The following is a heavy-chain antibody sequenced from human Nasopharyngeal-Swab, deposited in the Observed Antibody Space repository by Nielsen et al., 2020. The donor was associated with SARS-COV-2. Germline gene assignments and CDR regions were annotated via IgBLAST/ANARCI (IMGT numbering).Heavy chain of an antibody. D-gene: IGHD3-3*01. CDR2: ISSSSSYI. Sequence: GGSLRLSCAASGFTFTNYNFNWVRQPPGKGLEWVSSISSSSSYIYYADSVKGRFTISRDNAKNSLYLQMNSLRAEDTAVYYCARDGLDYDFWSAYFMDVWGQGTTVTVSS. CDR3: ARDGLDYDFWSAYFMDV. CDR1: GFTFTNYN. J-gene: IGHJ6*02. V-gene: IGHV3-21*01.